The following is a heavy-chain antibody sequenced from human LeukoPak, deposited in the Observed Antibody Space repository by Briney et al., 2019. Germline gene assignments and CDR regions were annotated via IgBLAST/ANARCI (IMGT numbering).Heavy chain of an antibody. Sequence: SQTLSLTCTVSGGSISSGGYYWSWIRQHPGKGLEWIGYIYYSGSNYYNPSLKSRVTISVDTSKNQFSLKLSSVTAADTAVYYCARRYYYYYGMDVWGQGTTVTVSS. J-gene: IGHJ6*02. CDR2: IYYSGSN. V-gene: IGHV4-31*03. CDR3: ARRYYYYYGMDV. CDR1: GGSISSGGYY.